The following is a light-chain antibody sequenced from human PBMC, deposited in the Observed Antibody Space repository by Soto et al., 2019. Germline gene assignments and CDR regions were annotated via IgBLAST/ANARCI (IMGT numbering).Light chain of an antibody. J-gene: IGLJ3*02. CDR1: SSDVGLYNL. Sequence: QSALTQPASVSGSPGQSITISCTGTSSDVGLYNLVSWYQQLPGKAPKLIIYEVNERPSGISDRFSGSKSGNTASLTISGLQDEDEGDYNCCSYVGSSILMFAGGTKLTVL. V-gene: IGLV2-23*02. CDR2: EVN. CDR3: CSYVGSSILM.